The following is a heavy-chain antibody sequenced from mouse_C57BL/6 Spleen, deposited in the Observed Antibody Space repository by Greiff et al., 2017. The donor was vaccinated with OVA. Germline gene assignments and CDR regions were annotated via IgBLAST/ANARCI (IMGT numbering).Heavy chain of an antibody. V-gene: IGHV1-15*01. Sequence: VQLVESGAELVRPGASVTLSCKASGYTFTDYEMHWVKQTPVHGLEWIGAIDPETGGTAYNQKFKGKAILTADKSSSTAYMELRSLTSEDSAVYYCTSYWGYFDYWGQGTTLTVSS. CDR2: IDPETGGT. J-gene: IGHJ2*01. CDR3: TSYWGYFDY. CDR1: GYTFTDYE. D-gene: IGHD2-10*01.